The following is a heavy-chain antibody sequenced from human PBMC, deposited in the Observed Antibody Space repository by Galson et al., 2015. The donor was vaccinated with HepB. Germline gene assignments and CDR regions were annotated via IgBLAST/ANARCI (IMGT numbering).Heavy chain of an antibody. V-gene: IGHV3-21*01. D-gene: IGHD6-6*01. CDR2: ISSSSSYI. CDR3: ARDLVHGYSSSSPFDY. CDR1: GFTFSSYS. J-gene: IGHJ4*02. Sequence: SLRLSCAASGFTFSSYSMIWVRQAPGKGLEWVSSISSSSSYIYYADSVKGRFTISRDNAKNSLYLQMNSLRAEDTAVYYCARDLVHGYSSSSPFDYWGQGTLVTVSS.